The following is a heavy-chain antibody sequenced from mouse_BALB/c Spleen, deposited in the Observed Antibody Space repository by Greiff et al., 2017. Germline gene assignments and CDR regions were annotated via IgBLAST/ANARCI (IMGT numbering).Heavy chain of an antibody. CDR1: GFTFSSFG. D-gene: IGHD2-1*01. Sequence: EVKVVESGGGLVQPGGSRKLSCAASGFTFSSFGMHWVRQAPEKGLEWVAYISSGSSTIYYADTVKGRFTISRDNPKNTLFLQMTSLRSEDTAMYYCAREALYGNSGFAYWGQGTLVTVSA. V-gene: IGHV5-17*02. CDR2: ISSGSSTI. CDR3: AREALYGNSGFAY. J-gene: IGHJ3*01.